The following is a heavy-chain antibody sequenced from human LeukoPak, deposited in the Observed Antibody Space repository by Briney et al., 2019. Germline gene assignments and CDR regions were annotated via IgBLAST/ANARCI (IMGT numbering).Heavy chain of an antibody. J-gene: IGHJ4*02. CDR3: ARLIRENYDILTAFDY. CDR2: IYYSGST. V-gene: IGHV4-39*01. CDR1: GGSISSSSYY. Sequence: SETLSLTCTVSGGSISSSSYYWGWIRQPPGKRLEWIGSIYYSGSTYYNPSLKSRVTISVDTSKNQFSLKLSSVTAADTAVYYCARLIRENYDILTAFDYWGQGTLVTVSS. D-gene: IGHD3-9*01.